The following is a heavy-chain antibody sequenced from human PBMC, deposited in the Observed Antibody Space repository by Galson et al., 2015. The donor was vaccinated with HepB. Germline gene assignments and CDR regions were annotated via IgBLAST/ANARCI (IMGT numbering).Heavy chain of an antibody. CDR1: GGSISSSSYY. V-gene: IGHV4-39*01. CDR2: IYYSGST. J-gene: IGHJ5*02. Sequence: SETLSLTCTVSGGSISSSSYYWGWIRQPPGKGLEWIGSIYYSGSTYYNPSLKSRVTISVDTSKNQFSLKLSSVTAADTAVYYCASLYSSGWYGTWFDTWGQGTLVTVSS. D-gene: IGHD6-19*01. CDR3: ASLYSSGWYGTWFDT.